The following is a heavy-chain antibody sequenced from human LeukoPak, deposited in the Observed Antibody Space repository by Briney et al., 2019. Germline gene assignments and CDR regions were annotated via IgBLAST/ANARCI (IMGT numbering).Heavy chain of an antibody. CDR3: ARDWWELPLGWFDP. J-gene: IGHJ5*02. V-gene: IGHV4-39*07. D-gene: IGHD1-26*01. CDR1: GGSIASSSNY. Sequence: PSETLSLTCTVSGGSIASSSNYWVWIRQPPGKGLEWIGSIYHSGSTYYNPSLKSRVTISVDTSKNQFSLKLSSVAAADTAVYYCARDWWELPLGWFDPWGQGTLVTVSS. CDR2: IYHSGST.